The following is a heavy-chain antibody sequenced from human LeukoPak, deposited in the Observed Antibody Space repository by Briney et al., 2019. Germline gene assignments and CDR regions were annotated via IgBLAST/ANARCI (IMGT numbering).Heavy chain of an antibody. CDR3: AKAIQSSSSGVVDY. CDR2: RRYDGSNK. J-gene: IGHJ4*02. D-gene: IGHD6-6*01. Sequence: GGPLRLSCAASGFLFSNYAMHEARQAPGKRLEGLTFRRYDGSNKYYEESVKGRFTISRDNSKNRLYLQMNSLRAEDTAVYYCAKAIQSSSSGVVDYWGQGTLVTVSS. V-gene: IGHV3-30*02. CDR1: GFLFSNYA.